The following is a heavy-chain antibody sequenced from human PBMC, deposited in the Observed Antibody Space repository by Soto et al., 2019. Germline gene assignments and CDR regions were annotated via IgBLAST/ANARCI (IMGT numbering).Heavy chain of an antibody. CDR2: ISGSGSTT. D-gene: IGHD6-13*01. CDR3: AKGNGYSSITRIDY. V-gene: IGHV3-23*01. CDR1: GFIFSSYG. Sequence: EVQLLESGGGLVQPGGSLRLSCAACGFIFSSYGMTWVRQAPGKGLEWVSDISGSGSTTYYADSVKGRFTISRDNSKNTLYLQMNGLRAEDTAVYYCAKGNGYSSITRIDYWGQGALVTVSS. J-gene: IGHJ4*02.